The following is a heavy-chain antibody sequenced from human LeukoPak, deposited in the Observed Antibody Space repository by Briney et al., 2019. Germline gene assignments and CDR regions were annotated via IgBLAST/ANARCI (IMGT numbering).Heavy chain of an antibody. D-gene: IGHD5-12*01. CDR2: IYPGDSET. CDR3: ARQVRGSDAFDI. J-gene: IGHJ3*02. CDR1: GYSFTNYY. V-gene: IGHV5-51*01. Sequence: GESLKISCKGSGYSFTNYYIAWVRQMPGRGLEWLGIIYPGDSETRYSPSFQGQVTISADKSTAYLQWSSLKASDTAMYYCARQVRGSDAFDIWGQGTMVTVSS.